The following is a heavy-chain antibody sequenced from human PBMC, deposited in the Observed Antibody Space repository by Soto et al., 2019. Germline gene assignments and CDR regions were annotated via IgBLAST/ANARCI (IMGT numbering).Heavy chain of an antibody. CDR3: ARDNNDFXGIYHLAFDY. CDR1: GGSLSKYX. J-gene: IGHJ4*02. Sequence: PSETLSLTXTVSGGSLSKYXCSWIRQPAGKGLEWIGRVSTSGNVVSKASLRSRLTMSVDTSKNQFSLRLTSVTAADTAVYYCARDNNDFXGIYHLAFDYXGQGALXTXSS. V-gene: IGHV4-4*07. CDR2: VSTSGNV. D-gene: IGHD3-3*01.